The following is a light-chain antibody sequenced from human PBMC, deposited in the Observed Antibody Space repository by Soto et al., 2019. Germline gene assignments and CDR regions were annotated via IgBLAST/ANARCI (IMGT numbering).Light chain of an antibody. J-gene: IGKJ1*01. V-gene: IGKV3-20*01. CDR2: GAS. CDR1: QSVSSNY. CDR3: QQYAVSPWT. Sequence: EIVLTQSPGTLSLSPRERATLSCRASQSVSSNYLAWYQQKPGQAPRLLIYGASNRATGIPDRFSGSESGTDFTLTISRLEPEDFAVYFCQQYAVSPWTFGQGTKVEIK.